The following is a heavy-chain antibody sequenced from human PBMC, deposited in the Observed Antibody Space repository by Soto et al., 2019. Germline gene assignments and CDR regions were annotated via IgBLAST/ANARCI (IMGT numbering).Heavy chain of an antibody. CDR1: GYTFTSYY. Sequence: GASVKVSCKASGYTFTSYYMHWARQAPGQGLEWMGIINPSGGSTSYAQKFQGRVTMTRDTSTSTVYMELSSLRSEDTAVYYCARDGFITIFGVVTPYYYYGMDVWGQGTTVTVSS. D-gene: IGHD3-3*01. J-gene: IGHJ6*02. V-gene: IGHV1-46*01. CDR3: ARDGFITIFGVVTPYYYYGMDV. CDR2: INPSGGST.